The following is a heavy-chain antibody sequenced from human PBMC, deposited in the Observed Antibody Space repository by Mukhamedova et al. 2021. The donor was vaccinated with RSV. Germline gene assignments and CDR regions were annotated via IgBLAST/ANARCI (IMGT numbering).Heavy chain of an antibody. CDR2: IYYSGST. D-gene: IGHD2-21*02. J-gene: IGHJ4*02. Sequence: EWIGYIYYSGSTNYNPSLKSRVTISVDTSKNQFSLKLSSVTAADTAVYYCARGGGRDYCGGDCYSGYFDYWGQGTLGTVSS. CDR3: ARGGGRDYCGGDCYSGYFDY. V-gene: IGHV4-59*09.